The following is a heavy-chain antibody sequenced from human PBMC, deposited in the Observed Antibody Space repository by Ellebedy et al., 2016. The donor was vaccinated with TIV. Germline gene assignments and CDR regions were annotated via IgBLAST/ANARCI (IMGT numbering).Heavy chain of an antibody. V-gene: IGHV3-30*04. CDR3: ARWAAAVTN. D-gene: IGHD6-13*01. CDR1: GFTFSDHA. J-gene: IGHJ4*02. Sequence: GESLKISCAASGFTFSDHAVYWVRQAPGKGLEWVAVISYDGSNKYYADSVKGRFTIPRDNSKNTLYLQMNSLRAEDTAVYYCARWAAAVTNWGQGTLVTVSS. CDR2: ISYDGSNK.